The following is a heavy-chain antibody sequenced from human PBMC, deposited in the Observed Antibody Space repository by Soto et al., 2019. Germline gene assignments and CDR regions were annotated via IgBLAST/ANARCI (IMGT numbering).Heavy chain of an antibody. V-gene: IGHV3-53*02. Sequence: EVQVVETGGGLIQPGGSLRLSCAASGFTVTRNYMNWVRQAPGKGLEWVSVIYSGGNTYYADSVKGRFTISRDNSKNTLYLQMNSLRAEDTAVYYCAKDRRIAVAGRGGLDPWGQGTLVTVSS. CDR1: GFTVTRNY. D-gene: IGHD6-19*01. J-gene: IGHJ5*02. CDR3: AKDRRIAVAGRGGLDP. CDR2: IYSGGNT.